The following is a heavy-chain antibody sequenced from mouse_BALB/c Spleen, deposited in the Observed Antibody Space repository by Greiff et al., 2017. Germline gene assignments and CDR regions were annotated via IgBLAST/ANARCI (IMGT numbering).Heavy chain of an antibody. D-gene: IGHD2-1*01. Sequence: DVQLQESGPGLVKPSQSLSLTCTVTGYSITSDYAWNWIRQFPGTNLEWMGYISYSGSTSYNPSLKSRISITRDTSKNQFFLQLNSVTTEDTATYYCARSYYGNQFAYWGQGTLVTVSA. J-gene: IGHJ3*01. CDR1: GYSITSDYA. V-gene: IGHV3-2*02. CDR3: ARSYYGNQFAY. CDR2: ISYSGST.